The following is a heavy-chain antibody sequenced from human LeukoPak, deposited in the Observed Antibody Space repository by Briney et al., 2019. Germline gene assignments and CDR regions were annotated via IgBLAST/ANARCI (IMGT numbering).Heavy chain of an antibody. CDR1: GGSFSGYY. J-gene: IGHJ4*02. CDR2: INHSGST. V-gene: IGHV4-34*01. D-gene: IGHD2-2*01. CDR3: ARGVLNCSSTSCSYYFDY. Sequence: PSETLSLTCAVYGGSFSGYYWSWIRQPPGKGLEWIGEINHSGSTNYNPSLKSRVTISVDTSKNPFSLKLSSVTAADTAVYYCARGVLNCSSTSCSYYFDYWGQGTLVTVSS.